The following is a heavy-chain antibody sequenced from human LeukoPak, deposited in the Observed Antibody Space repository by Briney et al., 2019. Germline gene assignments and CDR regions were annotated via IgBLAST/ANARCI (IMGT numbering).Heavy chain of an antibody. J-gene: IGHJ4*02. Sequence: GGSLRLSCAASGFTFNTYWTHWVRQAPGKGLVWVARVHREGTTTAYADSVKGRFTISRDNAKNTLYLQMTNLRAEDTAVYYCARDSDWILFDYWGRGTLVTVSS. V-gene: IGHV3-74*03. CDR2: VHREGTTT. CDR3: ARDSDWILFDY. D-gene: IGHD3/OR15-3a*01. CDR1: GFTFNTYW.